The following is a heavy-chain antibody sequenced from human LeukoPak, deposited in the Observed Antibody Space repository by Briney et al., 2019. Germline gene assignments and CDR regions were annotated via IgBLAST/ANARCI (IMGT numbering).Heavy chain of an antibody. J-gene: IGHJ3*02. Sequence: SETLSLTCAIYGGSFSGYYWSWIRQPPGKGLEWIGEINHRGSTNYNPSLKSRVTISVDTSRNSFSLELTAVTAADTAGYYCARFLAGYSSGNDAFDIWGQGTMVTVSS. D-gene: IGHD6-19*01. CDR1: GGSFSGYY. CDR3: ARFLAGYSSGNDAFDI. V-gene: IGHV4-34*01. CDR2: INHRGST.